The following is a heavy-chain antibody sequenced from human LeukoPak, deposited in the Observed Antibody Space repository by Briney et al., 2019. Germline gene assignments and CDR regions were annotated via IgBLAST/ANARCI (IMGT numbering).Heavy chain of an antibody. CDR1: GFTFSNYW. V-gene: IGHV3-7*01. D-gene: IGHD1-1*01. CDR2: IKQDGSEK. Sequence: PGGSLRLSCAASGFTFSNYWMSWVRQAPGKGLEWVANIKQDGSEKYCVDSVKGRFTISRDNAKNSLYLQMNSLRAEDTAVYYCARDREGTTGNYYYYYMDVWGKGTTVTVSS. CDR3: ARDREGTTGNYYYYYMDV. J-gene: IGHJ6*03.